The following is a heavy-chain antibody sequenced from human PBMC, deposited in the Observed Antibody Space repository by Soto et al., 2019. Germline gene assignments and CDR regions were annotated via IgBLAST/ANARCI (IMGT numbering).Heavy chain of an antibody. CDR2: ISSSSSTI. Sequence: GGSLRLSCAASGFTFSSYSMNWVRQAPGKGLEWVSYISSSSSTIYYADSVKGRFTISRDNAKNSLYLQMNSLRAEDTAVYYWARDLGRYCTNGVCYRSRFDYWGQGTLVTVSS. CDR1: GFTFSSYS. J-gene: IGHJ4*02. V-gene: IGHV3-48*01. CDR3: ARDLGRYCTNGVCYRSRFDY. D-gene: IGHD2-8*01.